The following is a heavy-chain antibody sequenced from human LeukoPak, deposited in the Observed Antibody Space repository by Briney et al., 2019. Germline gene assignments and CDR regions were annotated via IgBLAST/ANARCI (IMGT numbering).Heavy chain of an antibody. CDR3: AREGGSSSSWYSANWFDP. CDR1: GGSISGYY. J-gene: IGHJ5*02. V-gene: IGHV4-59*01. CDR2: IYYSGST. D-gene: IGHD6-13*01. Sequence: SETLSLTCTVSGGSISGYYWSWIRQPPGKGLEWIGYIYYSGSTNYNPSLKSRVTISVDTSKNQFSLKLSSVTAADTAVYYCAREGGSSSSWYSANWFDPWGQGTLVTVSS.